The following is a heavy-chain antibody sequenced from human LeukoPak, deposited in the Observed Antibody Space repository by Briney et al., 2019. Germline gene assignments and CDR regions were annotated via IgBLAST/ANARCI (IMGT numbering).Heavy chain of an antibody. CDR2: INPSGGST. CDR1: GYTFTSYY. CDR3: ARALPPTVAVAGEGFDP. V-gene: IGHV1-46*01. Sequence: ASVKVSCKASGYTFTSYYMHWVRQAPGQGLEWMGIINPSGGSTSYAQKFQGRVTMTRDTSTSTVYMELSSLRSEDTAVYYCARALPPTVAVAGEGFDPWGQGTLVTVSS. J-gene: IGHJ5*02. D-gene: IGHD6-19*01.